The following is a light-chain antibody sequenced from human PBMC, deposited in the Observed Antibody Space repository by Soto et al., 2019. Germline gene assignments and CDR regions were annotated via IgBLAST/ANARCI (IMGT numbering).Light chain of an antibody. Sequence: IQSVSSSYLAWYQQKPGQAPRLLIYGASSRATGIPDRFSGSGSGTEYALTIRSLQPDYFALPNCEDYRRSAWRFAQGTKVDIK. CDR1: QSVSSSY. J-gene: IGKJ1*01. V-gene: IGKV3-20*01. CDR2: GAS. CDR3: EDYRRSAWR.